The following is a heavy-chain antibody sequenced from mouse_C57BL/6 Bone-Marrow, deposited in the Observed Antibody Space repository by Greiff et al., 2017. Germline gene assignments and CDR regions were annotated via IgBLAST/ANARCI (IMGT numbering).Heavy chain of an antibody. CDR3: ARGELRSYYYAMDY. J-gene: IGHJ4*01. CDR1: GFTFSSYA. V-gene: IGHV5-4*01. Sequence: EVQVVESGGGLVKPGGSLKLSCAASGFTFSSYAMSWVRQTPEKRLEWVATISDGDSYTYYPDNVKGRFTISRDNAKNNLYLQMSHLKSEDTAMYYCARGELRSYYYAMDYWGQGTSVTVSS. CDR2: ISDGDSYT. D-gene: IGHD1-1*01.